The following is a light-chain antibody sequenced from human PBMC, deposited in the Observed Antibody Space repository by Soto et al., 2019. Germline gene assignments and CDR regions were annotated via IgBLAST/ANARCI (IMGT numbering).Light chain of an antibody. CDR3: QQYGSSPWT. CDR1: QSIPNNY. V-gene: IGKV3-20*01. J-gene: IGKJ1*01. CDR2: AAS. Sequence: EIVLTQSQGTLSLSPGERATLSCRASQSIPNNYLAWYQHKPGQAPRLLIHAASSRAAGTPDRFSGSGSGTDFTLTISRLEAEDFTVYFCQQYGSSPWTCGQGTKVEIK.